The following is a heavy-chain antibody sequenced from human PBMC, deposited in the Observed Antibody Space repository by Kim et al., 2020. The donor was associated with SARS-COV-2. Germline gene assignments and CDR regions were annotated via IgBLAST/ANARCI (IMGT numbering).Heavy chain of an antibody. CDR3: AREGFSSSWLYYYYYGMDV. J-gene: IGHJ6*02. D-gene: IGHD6-13*01. CDR2: ISAYNGNT. Sequence: ASVKVSCKASGYTFTSYGISWVRQAPGQGLEWMGWISAYNGNTNYAQKLQGRVTMTTDTSTSTAYMELRSLRSDDTAVYYCAREGFSSSWLYYYYYGMDVWGQGTTVTVSS. CDR1: GYTFTSYG. V-gene: IGHV1-18*04.